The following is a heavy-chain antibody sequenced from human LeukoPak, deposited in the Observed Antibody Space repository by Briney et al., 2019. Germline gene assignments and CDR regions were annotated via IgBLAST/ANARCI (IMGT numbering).Heavy chain of an antibody. CDR3: AGLQLTYYDSSGYEKYFDY. D-gene: IGHD3-22*01. CDR1: GGSLSGFY. J-gene: IGHJ4*02. Sequence: SETLSLTCTVSGGSLSGFYWSWIRQPPGKGLEWIGYIYYSGSTNYNPSLKSRVTISVDTSKNQFSLKLSSVTAADTAVYYCAGLQLTYYDSSGYEKYFDYWGQGTLVTVSS. V-gene: IGHV4-59*01. CDR2: IYYSGST.